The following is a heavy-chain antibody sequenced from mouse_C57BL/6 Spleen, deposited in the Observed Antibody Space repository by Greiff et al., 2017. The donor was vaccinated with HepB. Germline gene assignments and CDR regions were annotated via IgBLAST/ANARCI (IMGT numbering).Heavy chain of an antibody. V-gene: IGHV5-17*01. CDR2: ISSGSSTI. Sequence: DVKLVESGGGLVKPGGSLKLSCAASGFTFSDYGMHWVRQAPEKGLEWVAYISSGSSTIYYADTVKGRFTISRDNAKNTLFLQMTSLRSEDTAMYYCAKKIHNYYGSSYEDYYAMDYWGQGTSVTVSS. D-gene: IGHD1-1*01. J-gene: IGHJ4*01. CDR1: GFTFSDYG. CDR3: AKKIHNYYGSSYEDYYAMDY.